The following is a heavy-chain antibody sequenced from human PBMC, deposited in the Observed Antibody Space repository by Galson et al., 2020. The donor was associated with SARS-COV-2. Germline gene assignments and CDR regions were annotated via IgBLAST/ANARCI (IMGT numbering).Heavy chain of an antibody. D-gene: IGHD6-19*01. CDR1: GGSFSGYY. Sequence: LETLSLTCAVYGGSFSGYYWSWIRQPPGKGLEWIGEINHSGSTNYNPSLKSRVTISVDTSKNQFSLKLSSVTAADTAVYYCARAGYSSGWYGNRNNWFDPWGQGTLVTVSS. CDR3: ARAGYSSGWYGNRNNWFDP. V-gene: IGHV4-34*01. CDR2: INHSGST. J-gene: IGHJ5*02.